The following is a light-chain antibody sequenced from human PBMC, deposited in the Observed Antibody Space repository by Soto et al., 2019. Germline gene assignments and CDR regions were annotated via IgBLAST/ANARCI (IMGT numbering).Light chain of an antibody. CDR2: DTF. Sequence: EIVLTQSPGTLSLSPGERANLSCRASQTITKNYLAWYQQRPGQAPRLLIYDTFNRATGVPGRFRGSGSGTEFTLTSSRLEAEDFAVYYCHQCAHSPLTFGQGTKVEMK. CDR3: HQCAHSPLT. CDR1: QTITKNY. V-gene: IGKV3-20*01. J-gene: IGKJ1*01.